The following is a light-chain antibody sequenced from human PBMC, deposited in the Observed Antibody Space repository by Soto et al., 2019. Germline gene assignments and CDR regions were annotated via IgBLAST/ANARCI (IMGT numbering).Light chain of an antibody. Sequence: QSALTQRASVSGSPGQSITISCTGTSIDVGSHNLVSWYQQHPGQAPKLMIYEVTKRPLGVSTRFSASKSGNTASLTISGLQAEDEADYYCCSYGGSRAVFGAGTQLTVL. CDR1: SIDVGSHNL. CDR2: EVT. CDR3: CSYGGSRAV. V-gene: IGLV2-23*02. J-gene: IGLJ7*01.